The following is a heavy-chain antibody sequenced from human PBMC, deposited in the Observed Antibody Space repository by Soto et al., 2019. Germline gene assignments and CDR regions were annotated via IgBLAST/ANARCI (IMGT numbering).Heavy chain of an antibody. CDR2: FDPEDGET. V-gene: IGHV1-24*01. J-gene: IGHJ6*03. CDR3: ASLLQEARYYYYMDV. Sequence: ASVKVSCKVSGYTLTELSMHWVRQAPGKGLEWMGGFDPEDGETIYAQKFQGRVTMTEDTSTDTAYMELSSLRSEDTAVYYCASLLQEARYYYYMDVWGKGTTVTVSS. D-gene: IGHD3-22*01. CDR1: GYTLTELS.